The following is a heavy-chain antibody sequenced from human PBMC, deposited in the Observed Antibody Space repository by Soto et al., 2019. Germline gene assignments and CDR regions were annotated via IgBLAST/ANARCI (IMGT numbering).Heavy chain of an antibody. CDR2: ISADSGNT. V-gene: IGHV1-18*01. J-gene: IGHJ4*02. CDR3: VLCTTTSCYGKFDY. Sequence: ASVKVSCKASGYTFTSYGISWVRQAPGQGLEWMGWISADSGNTNYAQKLQDRVTITTDTSTSTSYMELRSLRSEDTSVYYCVLCTTTSCYGKFDYWGQGTLVTVSS. CDR1: GYTFTSYG. D-gene: IGHD2-2*01.